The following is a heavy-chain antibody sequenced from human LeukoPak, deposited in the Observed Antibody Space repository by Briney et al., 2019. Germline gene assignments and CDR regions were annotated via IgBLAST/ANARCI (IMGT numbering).Heavy chain of an antibody. CDR2: ISTQSGNT. J-gene: IGHJ4*02. CDR1: GYTLTSCG. Sequence: ASVKVSCEASGYTLTSCGINWMRQAPGQGLEWMGWISTQSGNTNYAQKVQGRLTLTTDRSTNTAYMELRSLRSDDTAVYYCARGAYGDKWGQGTMVTVSS. D-gene: IGHD4-17*01. CDR3: ARGAYGDK. V-gene: IGHV1-18*01.